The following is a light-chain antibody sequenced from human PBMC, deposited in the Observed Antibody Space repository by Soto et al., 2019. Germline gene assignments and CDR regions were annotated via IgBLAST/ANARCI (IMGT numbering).Light chain of an antibody. V-gene: IGKV1-5*03. CDR2: KAS. CDR3: QQYNSYSPWT. Sequence: TQSPSTLSASVGDRVTITCRASQDINKWLAWYQQKPGTAPKLLISKASILESGVPSRFSGSGSGTDYTLTISSLQPDDFATYYCQQYNSYSPWTFGQGTKVDIK. CDR1: QDINKW. J-gene: IGKJ1*01.